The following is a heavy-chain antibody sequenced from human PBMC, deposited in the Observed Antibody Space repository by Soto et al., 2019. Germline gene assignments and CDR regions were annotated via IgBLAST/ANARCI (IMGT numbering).Heavy chain of an antibody. D-gene: IGHD5-18*01. J-gene: IGHJ4*02. Sequence: VQLLESGGGLVQPGGSLRLSCAASGFTFSSYAMHWVRQAPGKGLEWVAIIYYDGSNKYYADSVKGRFTISRDDSKNTLHLQMNSLRAEDTAVYYCAREEYTSAFDYWGQGTLVTVSS. CDR1: GFTFSSYA. CDR2: IYYDGSNK. CDR3: AREEYTSAFDY. V-gene: IGHV3-33*08.